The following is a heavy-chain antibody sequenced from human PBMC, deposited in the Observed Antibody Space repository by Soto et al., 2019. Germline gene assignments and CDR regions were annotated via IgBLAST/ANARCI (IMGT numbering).Heavy chain of an antibody. Sequence: RLSCAASGFTFSSYGMSWVRQAPGKGLERVSSISNSGSEIFYAASVKGRFTISRDSSKNTLYLEMSSLRPEDTAVYYCVRRGYNWQFSDYWGQGTLVTVSS. D-gene: IGHD6-25*01. CDR2: ISNSGSEI. CDR1: GFTFSSYG. J-gene: IGHJ4*02. V-gene: IGHV3-23*01. CDR3: VRRGYNWQFSDY.